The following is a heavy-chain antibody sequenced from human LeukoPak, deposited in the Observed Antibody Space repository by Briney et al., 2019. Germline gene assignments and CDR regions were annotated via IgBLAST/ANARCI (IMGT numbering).Heavy chain of an antibody. CDR1: GGSIASSSSY. J-gene: IGHJ4*02. CDR2: IYYTGST. CDR3: ARGSGNDLSFDS. V-gene: IGHV4-39*01. Sequence: SETLSLTCSVSGGSIASSSSYWGWIRQPPGRGLEWIGTIYYTGSTSYNPSLKSRVTISVATSKNQLSLRLSSVTTADTAVYYCARGSGNDLSFDSWGQGTLVTVSS. D-gene: IGHD5-12*01.